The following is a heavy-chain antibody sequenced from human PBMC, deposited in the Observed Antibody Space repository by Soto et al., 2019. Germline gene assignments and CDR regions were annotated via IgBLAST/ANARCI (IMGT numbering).Heavy chain of an antibody. CDR3: VTSPRDFYFDS. CDR2: IYTGDTR. J-gene: IGHJ4*02. V-gene: IGHV3-53*01. CDR1: GFSVVSHY. Sequence: EVQLVESGGCLLQPGGSLRLSCAASGFSVVSHYMSWVRQAPGKGLEWVSVIYTGDTRYYADSVKGRFTVSRDKSKNTLHLQMDSLRAEDTAVYYCVTSPRDFYFDSWGQGTLVSVSS.